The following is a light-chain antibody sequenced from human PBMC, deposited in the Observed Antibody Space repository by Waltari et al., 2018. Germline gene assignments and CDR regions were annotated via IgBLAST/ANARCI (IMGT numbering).Light chain of an antibody. Sequence: QSALTQPASVSGSPGQSITISCTGTSTDIGVSDYVSWYQHHPGKAPNVRIYDVTKRPSGVSNRFAGSKSGNTASLTISGLQAGDEADYYCCSYAGNNYVLFGGGTKLTVL. J-gene: IGLJ2*01. CDR2: DVT. CDR1: STDIGVSDY. V-gene: IGLV2-23*02. CDR3: CSYAGNNYVL.